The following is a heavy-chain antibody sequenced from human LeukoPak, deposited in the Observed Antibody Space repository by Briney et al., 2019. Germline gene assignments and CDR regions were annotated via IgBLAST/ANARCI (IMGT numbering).Heavy chain of an antibody. V-gene: IGHV4-61*02. J-gene: IGHJ4*02. CDR3: ARGAPSDY. CDR1: GRSIISGSLSSYY. Sequence: TLPLICTVSGRSIISGSLSSYYWTWARQPAGKGLEWSRRIYTSGTTNYFPTLKSRVTMAVDTSKNQFSLKPNSVTAADTAVYYCARGAPSDYWGQGTLVTVSS. CDR2: IYTSGTT.